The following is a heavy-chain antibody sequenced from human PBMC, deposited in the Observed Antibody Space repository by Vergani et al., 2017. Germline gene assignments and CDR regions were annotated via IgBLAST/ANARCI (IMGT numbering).Heavy chain of an antibody. Sequence: VQLLESGGGLVQPGGSLRLSCAASGFTFSSYGMHWVRQAPGKGLEWVAVISYDGSNKYYADSVKGRFTISRDNAKNSLYLQMNSLRAEDTAVYYCARESLHSSGWYRTWNYFDYWGQGTLVTVSS. D-gene: IGHD6-19*01. J-gene: IGHJ4*02. CDR3: ARESLHSSGWYRTWNYFDY. CDR1: GFTFSSYG. CDR2: ISYDGSNK. V-gene: IGHV3-30*03.